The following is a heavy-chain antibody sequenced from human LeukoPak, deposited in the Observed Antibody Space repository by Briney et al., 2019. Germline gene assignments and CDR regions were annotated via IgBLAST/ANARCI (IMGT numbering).Heavy chain of an antibody. CDR1: GGSVSGTNYY. D-gene: IGHD1-1*01. Sequence: PSETLSLTCSVSGGSVSGTNYYWAWIRQPPEKGLEWIGTIYYSGSTYYNVSLKSRVTISVDTSKNQFSLKLSSVTAADTAVYYCARLLENDYGDYWGQGTLVTVSS. J-gene: IGHJ4*02. CDR3: ARLLENDYGDY. V-gene: IGHV4-39*01. CDR2: IYYSGST.